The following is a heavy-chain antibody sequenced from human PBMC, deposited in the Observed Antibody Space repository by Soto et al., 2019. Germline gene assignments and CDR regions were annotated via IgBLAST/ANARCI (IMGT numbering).Heavy chain of an antibody. V-gene: IGHV1-24*01. D-gene: IGHD3-10*01. CDR3: ARVDGSGSYYALYYYYGMDV. Sequence: ASVKVSCKVSGYTLTELSMHWVRQAPGKGLEWMGGFDPEDGETIYAQKFQGRVTMTEDTSAGTAYMELSSLRSEDTAVYYCARVDGSGSYYALYYYYGMDVWGQGTTVTVSS. J-gene: IGHJ6*02. CDR2: FDPEDGET. CDR1: GYTLTELS.